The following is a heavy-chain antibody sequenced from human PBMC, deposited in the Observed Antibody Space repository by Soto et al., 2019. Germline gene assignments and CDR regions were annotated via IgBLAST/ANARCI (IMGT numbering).Heavy chain of an antibody. CDR3: ARGRLEEQWLVWFDP. V-gene: IGHV4-34*01. Sequence: SETLSLTCAVYGGSFSGYYWSWIRQPPGKGLEWIGEINHSGSTNYNPSLKSRVTISVDTSENQFSLKLSSVTAADTAVYYCARGRLEEQWLVWFDPWGQGTLVTVSS. CDR1: GGSFSGYY. J-gene: IGHJ5*02. CDR2: INHSGST. D-gene: IGHD6-19*01.